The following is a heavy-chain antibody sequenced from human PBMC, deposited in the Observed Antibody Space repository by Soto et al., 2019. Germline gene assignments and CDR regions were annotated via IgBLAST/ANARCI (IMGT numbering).Heavy chain of an antibody. CDR2: IYYSGST. D-gene: IGHD7-27*01. CDR3: ARRWGRTFDY. Sequence: SETLSLTCTVSGDSISSDYWSWIRQPPGKGLEWIGYIYYSGSTNYNPSLKSRVTISVDTSKNQFSLKLSSVTAADTAVYYCARRWGRTFDYWGQGTLVTVSS. CDR1: GDSISSDY. V-gene: IGHV4-59*08. J-gene: IGHJ4*02.